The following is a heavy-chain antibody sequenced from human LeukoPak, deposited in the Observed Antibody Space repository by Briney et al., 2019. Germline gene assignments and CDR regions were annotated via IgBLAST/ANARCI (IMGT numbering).Heavy chain of an antibody. Sequence: ASVKVSCKAPGYTFTSYGMSWVRQAPGQGLEWMGWISGYNGNTKYAQKFQGRITMTTDTSTSTAYMELRTLRSDDTAVYYCARGQGIFDPWGQGTQVTVSS. D-gene: IGHD2-15*01. CDR2: ISGYNGNT. CDR3: ARGQGIFDP. V-gene: IGHV1-18*01. J-gene: IGHJ5*02. CDR1: GYTFTSYG.